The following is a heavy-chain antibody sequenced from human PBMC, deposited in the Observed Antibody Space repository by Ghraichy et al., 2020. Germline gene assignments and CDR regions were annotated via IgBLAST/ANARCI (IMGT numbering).Heavy chain of an antibody. V-gene: IGHV3-30-3*01. CDR2: ISYDGSNK. D-gene: IGHD6-19*01. J-gene: IGHJ6*02. CDR3: ARGEGGWLGVMDV. CDR1: GFTFSSYA. Sequence: GGSLRLSCAASGFTFSSYAMHWVRQAPGKGLEWVAVISYDGSNKYYADSVKGRFTISRDNSKNTLYLQMNSLRAEDTAVYYCARGEGGWLGVMDVWGQGTTVTVSS.